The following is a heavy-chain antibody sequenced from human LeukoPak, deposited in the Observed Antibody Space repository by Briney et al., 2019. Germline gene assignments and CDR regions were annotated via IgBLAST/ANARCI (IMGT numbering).Heavy chain of an antibody. CDR1: GGTPSSYA. D-gene: IGHD6-19*01. J-gene: IGHJ4*02. CDR3: ARRSLSSGWEFDY. Sequence: ASVKVSCKASGGTPSSYAISWVRQAHERGLEWMGRIILILGIANHAQKFQGRVTITADKSTSTAYMELSSMRSEDTAVYYCARRSLSSGWEFDYWGQGTLVTVSS. V-gene: IGHV1-69*04. CDR2: IILILGIA.